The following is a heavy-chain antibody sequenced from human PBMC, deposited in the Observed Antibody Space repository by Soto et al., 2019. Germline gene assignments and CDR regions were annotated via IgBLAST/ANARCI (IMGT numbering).Heavy chain of an antibody. D-gene: IGHD6-13*01. CDR3: ARQEQQQLLFYYDGLDV. V-gene: IGHV4-4*02. CDR1: GDSISNSNW. CDR2: IYHSGST. J-gene: IGHJ6*02. Sequence: QVQLHQSGPGLVKPSGTLSLTCAVSGDSISNSNWWSWVHQPPGKGLEWIGEIYHSGSTNFNPSLKSSITLSVDKSKNQTSLNLTSVNAADTAVYYCARQEQQQLLFYYDGLDVWGHGTTVTVSS.